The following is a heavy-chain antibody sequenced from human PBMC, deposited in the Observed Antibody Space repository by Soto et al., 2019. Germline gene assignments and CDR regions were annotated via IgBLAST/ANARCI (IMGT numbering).Heavy chain of an antibody. V-gene: IGHV3-33*01. Sequence: PGESLKICCAASGFLFTDYGMHWVRQAPGKGMEWVAVVWANGINNYYAAFVEGRFTIARDNSKNRLYLQMNSLRVDDMALYFCVRERGPFCAIDIWGQGTMVTV. CDR3: VRERGPFCAIDI. CDR2: VWANGINN. D-gene: IGHD3-3*01. J-gene: IGHJ3*02. CDR1: GFLFTDYG.